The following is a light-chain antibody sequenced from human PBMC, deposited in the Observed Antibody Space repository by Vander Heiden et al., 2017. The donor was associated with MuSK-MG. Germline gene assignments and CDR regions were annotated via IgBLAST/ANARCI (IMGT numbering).Light chain of an antibody. V-gene: IGLV3-1*01. CDR2: QDR. Sequence: SYELTQPPSVSVSPGQTASITCSGDKLGDKYACWYQQKPGQSPLLVIYQDRKRPSGIPERFSGSHSGNTATLTISGTQAMDEADYYCQAWDSSTVLFGGGTKLT. J-gene: IGLJ2*01. CDR3: QAWDSSTVL. CDR1: KLGDKY.